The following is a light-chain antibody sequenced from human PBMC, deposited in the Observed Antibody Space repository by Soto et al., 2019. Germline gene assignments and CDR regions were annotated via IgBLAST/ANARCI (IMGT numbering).Light chain of an antibody. CDR1: QSVSSY. CDR3: QHRSNWLQT. CDR2: DAS. V-gene: IGKV3-11*01. J-gene: IGKJ1*01. Sequence: EIILTQSPSTLSLYPGERATLSCRASQSVSSYLAWYQQKPGQAPRLLIYDASNRATGIPARFSGSGSGTDFTLTISSLEPEDVALYCCQHRSNWLQTFGQGT.